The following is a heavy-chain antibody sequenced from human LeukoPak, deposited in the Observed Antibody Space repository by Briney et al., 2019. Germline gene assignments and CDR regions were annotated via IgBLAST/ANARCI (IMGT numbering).Heavy chain of an antibody. V-gene: IGHV3-21*01. CDR1: GFTLSTYN. J-gene: IGHJ6*03. D-gene: IGHD3-16*01. CDR3: ARGAFYYYYMDV. CDR2: ISSSSSYI. Sequence: PGGSLRLSCAASGFTLSTYNMNWVRQAPGKGLEWVSSISSSSSYIYYADSVKGRFTISRDNAKNSLYLQMNSLRAEDTAVYYCARGAFYYYYMDVWGKGTTVTVSS.